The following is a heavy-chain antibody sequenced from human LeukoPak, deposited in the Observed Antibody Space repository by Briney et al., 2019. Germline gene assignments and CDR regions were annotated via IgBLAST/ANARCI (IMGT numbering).Heavy chain of an antibody. CDR1: GFTFSSYA. CDR2: ISYDGSNK. Sequence: GGSLRLSCAASGFTFSSYAMHWVRQAPGKGLEWVAVISYDGSNKYYADSVKGRFTISRDNSKNTLYLQMNSLRVEDTAIYYCARAKVPVVMDWFDPWGQGTLVTVSS. CDR3: ARAKVPVVMDWFDP. J-gene: IGHJ5*02. V-gene: IGHV3-30-3*01. D-gene: IGHD2-2*01.